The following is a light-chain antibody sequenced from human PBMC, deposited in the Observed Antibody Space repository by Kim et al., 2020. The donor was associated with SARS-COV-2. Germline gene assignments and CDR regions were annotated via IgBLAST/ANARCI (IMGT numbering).Light chain of an antibody. V-gene: IGLV7-46*01. CDR3: LRVLGGGRV. J-gene: IGLJ3*02. CDR1: TGAVTSGHY. CDR2: DTP. Sequence: PGGRVTLTCAASTGAVTSGHYYDWFQQKHGQAPRTVIYDTPHKDSWTPAGCSGSLLGDKAALTLSGAQPEEEADDYCLRVLGGGRVFGGGTQLTVL.